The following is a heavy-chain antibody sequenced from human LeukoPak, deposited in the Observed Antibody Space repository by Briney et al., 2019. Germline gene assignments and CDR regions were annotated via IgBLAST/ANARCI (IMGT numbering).Heavy chain of an antibody. D-gene: IGHD3-16*01. CDR1: GGSFSAYS. J-gene: IGHJ2*01. CDR3: ARVHWGNWYFDL. Sequence: SETLSLTCTVYGGSFSAYSWTWIRQPPGKGLEWIGYINHSGSTYYNPSLKSRVTISVDKSKDQFSLKLSPVTAADTATYFCARVHWGNWYFDLWGRGTLVIVSS. V-gene: IGHV4-34*01. CDR2: INHSGST.